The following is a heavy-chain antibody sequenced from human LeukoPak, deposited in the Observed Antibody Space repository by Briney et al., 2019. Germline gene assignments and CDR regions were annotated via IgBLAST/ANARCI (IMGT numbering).Heavy chain of an antibody. J-gene: IGHJ4*02. V-gene: IGHV3-23*01. CDR2: ISGSGGRT. D-gene: IGHD3-22*01. Sequence: GGSLRLSCAASGFTFSSYAMSWVRQAPGKGLEWVSAISGSGGRTYYADSVKGRFTISRDNSKNTLYLQMNSLRAEDTAVYYCAKVEDSSGYYFDYWGQGTLVTVSS. CDR1: GFTFSSYA. CDR3: AKVEDSSGYYFDY.